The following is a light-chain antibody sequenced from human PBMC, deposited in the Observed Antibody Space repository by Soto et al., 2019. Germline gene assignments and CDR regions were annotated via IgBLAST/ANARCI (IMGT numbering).Light chain of an antibody. CDR3: LQYNYWPPAYT. V-gene: IGKV3-15*01. Sequence: EIVMTQSPATLSVSPGERATLSCRASQSISNNLAWYQQKLGQAPRLLIYGASTRATGIPARFSGSGSGTEFTLTISSLQSEDFAVYFCLQYNYWPPAYTFGQGTKLEIK. CDR2: GAS. J-gene: IGKJ2*01. CDR1: QSISNN.